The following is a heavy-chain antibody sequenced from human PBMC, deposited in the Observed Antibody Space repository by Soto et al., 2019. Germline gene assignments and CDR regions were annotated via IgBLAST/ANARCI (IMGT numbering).Heavy chain of an antibody. CDR3: ARAEYSSSSGISDYGMDV. D-gene: IGHD6-6*01. CDR1: GGSISSSNW. CDR2: IYHSGST. J-gene: IGHJ6*02. Sequence: LSLTCAVSGGSISSSNWWSWVRQPPGKGLEWIGEIYHSGSTNYNPSLKSRVTISVDKSKNQFSLKLSSVTAADTAVYYCARAEYSSSSGISDYGMDVWGQGTTVTVSS. V-gene: IGHV4-4*02.